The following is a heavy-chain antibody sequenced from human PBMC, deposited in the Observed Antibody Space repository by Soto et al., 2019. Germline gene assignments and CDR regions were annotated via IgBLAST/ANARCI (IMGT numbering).Heavy chain of an antibody. CDR3: SRSLLDEYSSSWRSAYYGMDV. Sequence: ASVKVSCKASGFTFSAYYIYWVRQAPGQGLEWIGWINPNSGGTNNAQKFQGRVTMTRDTSTSTVYMELSALISDDTAVYFCSRSLLDEYSSSWRSAYYGMDVWGQGTTVTVSS. CDR1: GFTFSAYY. D-gene: IGHD2-2*01. V-gene: IGHV1-2*02. J-gene: IGHJ6*02. CDR2: INPNSGGT.